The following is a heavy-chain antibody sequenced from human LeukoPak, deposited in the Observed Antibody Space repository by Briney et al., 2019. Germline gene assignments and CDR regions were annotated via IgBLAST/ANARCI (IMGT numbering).Heavy chain of an antibody. J-gene: IGHJ4*02. CDR2: TYYRSKWYN. CDR1: GDSVSSNSAA. V-gene: IGHV6-1*01. CDR3: AREATTLGVYFDY. Sequence: SQTLSLTCAISGDSVSSNSAACNWIRQSPSRGLECLGRTYYRSKWYNDYAVSVKSRITINPDTSKNQFSLQRNSVTPEDTDVYYSAREATTLGVYFDYWGQGTLVTVSS. D-gene: IGHD5-12*01.